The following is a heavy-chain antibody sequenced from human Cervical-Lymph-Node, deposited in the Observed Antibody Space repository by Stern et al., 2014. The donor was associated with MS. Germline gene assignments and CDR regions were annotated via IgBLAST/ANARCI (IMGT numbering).Heavy chain of an antibody. CDR1: GLTFSTSF. V-gene: IGHV3-74*02. J-gene: IGHJ4*02. D-gene: IGHD6-6*01. Sequence: EVQLVQSGGGLVQPGGSLRLSCEASGLTFSTSFMHWVRQAPGKGLVWVYSIDGDGCIRTYADAVRGRFIISRDNAKNTLYLQMNSVRAEDTAVYYCARGGRSSSLDYWGQGTLVTVSS. CDR3: ARGGRSSSLDY. CDR2: IDGDGCIR.